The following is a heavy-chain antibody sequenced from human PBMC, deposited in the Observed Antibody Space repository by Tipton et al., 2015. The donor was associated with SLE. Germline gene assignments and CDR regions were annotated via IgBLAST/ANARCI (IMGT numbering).Heavy chain of an antibody. D-gene: IGHD6-13*01. CDR2: IYTSGST. CDR1: GGPISSGSYY. J-gene: IGHJ4*02. Sequence: TLSLTCTVSGGPISSGSYYWSWIRQPAGKGLEWIGRIYTSGSTNYNPSLKSRFTISVDTSKNQFSLKLSSVTAADTAVYYCARAMRSSGWFYYSGDWGRGTLVTVS. CDR3: ARAMRSSGWFYYSGD. V-gene: IGHV4-61*02.